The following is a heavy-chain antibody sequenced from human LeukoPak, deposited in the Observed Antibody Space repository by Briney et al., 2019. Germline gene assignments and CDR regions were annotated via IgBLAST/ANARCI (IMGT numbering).Heavy chain of an antibody. V-gene: IGHV5-51*01. D-gene: IGHD3-22*01. CDR2: IYPGDSDT. CDR3: ARQARSGYYYRAPDY. J-gene: IGHJ4*02. CDR1: GYSFTSYW. Sequence: GESLKICCKGSGYSFTSYWIGWGRQMPGEGLEWMGIIYPGDSDTRYSPYFEGQVTIPVDKSISNAYLQWSSLKASDTAMYYCARQARSGYYYRAPDYWGQGTLVTVSS.